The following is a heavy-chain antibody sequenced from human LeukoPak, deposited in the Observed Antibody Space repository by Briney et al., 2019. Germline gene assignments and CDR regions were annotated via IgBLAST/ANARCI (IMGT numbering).Heavy chain of an antibody. J-gene: IGHJ4*02. V-gene: IGHV1-8*01. D-gene: IGHD6-19*01. CDR3: ARVRRFSSGWYYYFDY. CDR2: MNPNSGNT. CDR1: GYTFTTYD. Sequence: ASVKVSCKASGYTFTTYDINWVRQATGQGLEWMGWMNPNSGNTGYTQKFQGRVTMTRNTSISTAYMELSSLRSEDTAVYYCARVRRFSSGWYYYFDYWGQGTLVTVSS.